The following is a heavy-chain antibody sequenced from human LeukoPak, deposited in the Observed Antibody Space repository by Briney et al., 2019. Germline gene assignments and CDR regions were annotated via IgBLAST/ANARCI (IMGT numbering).Heavy chain of an antibody. CDR1: GFTFDEYA. Sequence: PGGSLRLSCTASGFTFDEYAMHWVRQAPGKGLEWVSLITWDGGRAYYADSVKGRFTISRDNNKSSLYLQMNSLRAEDTAVYYCARSSYSSSWYTQSFLSDYYMDVWGKGTTVTVSS. CDR2: ITWDGGRA. J-gene: IGHJ6*03. V-gene: IGHV3-43D*03. CDR3: ARSSYSSSWYTQSFLSDYYMDV. D-gene: IGHD6-13*01.